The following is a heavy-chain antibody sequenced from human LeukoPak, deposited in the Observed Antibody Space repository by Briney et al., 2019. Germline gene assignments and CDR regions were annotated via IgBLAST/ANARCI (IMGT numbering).Heavy chain of an antibody. D-gene: IGHD2-2*01. CDR1: GGTFSSYT. CDR3: ARDPPERDEYQLLSNWFDT. CDR2: IIPILGIA. J-gene: IGHJ5*02. Sequence: SVKVSCKASGGTFSSYTISWVRQAPGQGHEWMGRIIPILGIANYAQKFQGRVTITADKSTSTAYMELSSLRSEDTAVYYCARDPPERDEYQLLSNWFDTWGQGTLVTVSS. V-gene: IGHV1-69*04.